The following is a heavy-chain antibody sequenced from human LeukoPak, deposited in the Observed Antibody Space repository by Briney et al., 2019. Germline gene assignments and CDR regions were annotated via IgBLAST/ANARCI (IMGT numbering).Heavy chain of an antibody. CDR1: GYTFTSYA. Sequence: GASVKVSCKASGYTFTSYAMHWVRQAPGQRLEWMGWINAGNGNTKYSQKFQGRVTITRDTSASTAYMELRSLRSDDTAVYYCARDPSSGWYRRAGGMDVWGQGTTVTVSS. CDR2: INAGNGNT. D-gene: IGHD6-19*01. CDR3: ARDPSSGWYRRAGGMDV. J-gene: IGHJ6*02. V-gene: IGHV1-3*01.